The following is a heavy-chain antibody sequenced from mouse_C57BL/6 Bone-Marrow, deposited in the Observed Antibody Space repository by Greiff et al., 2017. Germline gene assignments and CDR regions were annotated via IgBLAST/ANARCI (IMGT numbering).Heavy chain of an antibody. Sequence: EVQRVESGTVLARPGASVKMSCKTSGYTFTSYWMHWVKQRPGQGLEWIGAIYPGNSDTSYNQKFKGKAKLTAVTSASTAYMELSSLTNEDSAVYYCTRTVYDYPYWYFDVWGTGTTVTVSS. CDR1: GYTFTSYW. D-gene: IGHD2-4*01. CDR2: IYPGNSDT. J-gene: IGHJ1*03. V-gene: IGHV1-5*01. CDR3: TRTVYDYPYWYFDV.